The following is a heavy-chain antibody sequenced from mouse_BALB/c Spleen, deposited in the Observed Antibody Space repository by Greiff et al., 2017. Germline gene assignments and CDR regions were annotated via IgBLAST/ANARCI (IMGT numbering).Heavy chain of an antibody. D-gene: IGHD2-2*01. V-gene: IGHV1-18*01. CDR1: GYTFTDYN. CDR2: INPNNGGT. J-gene: IGHJ3*01. Sequence: EVQLQQSGPELVKPGASVKIPCKASGYTFTDYNMYWVKQSHGKSLEWIGDINPNNGGTIYNQKFKGKATLTVDKSSSTAYMELRSLTSEDTAVYYCARWHYGSFAYWGQGTLVTVSA. CDR3: ARWHYGSFAY.